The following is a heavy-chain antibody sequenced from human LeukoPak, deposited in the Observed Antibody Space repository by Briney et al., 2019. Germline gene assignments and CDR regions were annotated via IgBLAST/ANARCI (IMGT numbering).Heavy chain of an antibody. CDR1: GYTFTGYY. Sequence: ASVKLSGKASGYTFTGYYMHWGRQAPGQGIEWMGWINPNSGGTNYAQKFQGRVTMTRDTSISTAYIELSRLRSDDTAVYYCARERTLTSCYDYWGQGTLVTVSS. D-gene: IGHD2-15*01. CDR3: ARERTLTSCYDY. CDR2: INPNSGGT. V-gene: IGHV1-2*02. J-gene: IGHJ4*02.